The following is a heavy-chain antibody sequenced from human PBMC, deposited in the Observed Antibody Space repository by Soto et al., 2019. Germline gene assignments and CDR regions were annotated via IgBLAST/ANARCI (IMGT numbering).Heavy chain of an antibody. D-gene: IGHD6-13*01. CDR2: ISGSGVST. J-gene: IGHJ6*02. Sequence: PGGSLRLSCAASGFTFSSYSISWVRQAPWKGLEWVSAISGSGVSTYYADSVKGRFTISRDNSKNTLYLQMNSLRAEDTAVYYCAKVKVRIGAAGRDLGMDVWGHGTTVTVSS. CDR1: GFTFSSYS. CDR3: AKVKVRIGAAGRDLGMDV. V-gene: IGHV3-23*01.